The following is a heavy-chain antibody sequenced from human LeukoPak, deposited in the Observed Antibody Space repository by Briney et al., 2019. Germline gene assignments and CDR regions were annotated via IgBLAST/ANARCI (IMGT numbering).Heavy chain of an antibody. J-gene: IGHJ4*02. Sequence: GGSLRLSCAASGFTFSSYSMNWVRQAPGKGLEWVSSISSSSSYVYYADSVKGRFTISRDNAKNPLYLHMNSLSAEDTAVYYCARDQNFWSGYGHSQLDYWGQGTLVTVSS. D-gene: IGHD3-3*01. CDR1: GFTFSSYS. CDR2: ISSSSSYV. V-gene: IGHV3-21*01. CDR3: ARDQNFWSGYGHSQLDY.